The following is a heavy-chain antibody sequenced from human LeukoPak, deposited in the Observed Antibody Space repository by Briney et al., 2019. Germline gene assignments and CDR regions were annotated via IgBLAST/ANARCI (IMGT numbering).Heavy chain of an antibody. J-gene: IGHJ4*02. Sequence: GGSLRLSCAASGFTFSSYAMSWVRQAPGKGLEWVSAISGSGGSTYYADSVKGRFTISRDNSKNTLYLQMNSLRAEDTAVYYCANVPMYYDFWSGYSSHDYWGQGTLATVSS. V-gene: IGHV3-23*01. CDR3: ANVPMYYDFWSGYSSHDY. CDR2: ISGSGGST. CDR1: GFTFSSYA. D-gene: IGHD3-3*01.